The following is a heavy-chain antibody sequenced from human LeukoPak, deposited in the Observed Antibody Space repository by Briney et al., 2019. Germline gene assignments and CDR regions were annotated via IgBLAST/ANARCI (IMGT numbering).Heavy chain of an antibody. D-gene: IGHD5-18*01. J-gene: IGHJ4*02. CDR2: ISWNSGSI. CDR3: AKGARGYSYGYVLDY. V-gene: IGHV3-9*01. CDR1: GFTFDDYA. Sequence: GGSLRLSCAASGFTFDDYAMHWVRQAPGKGLEWVSGISWNSGSIGNADSVKGRFTISRDNAKNSLYLQMNSLRAEDTALYYCAKGARGYSYGYVLDYWGQGTLVTVSS.